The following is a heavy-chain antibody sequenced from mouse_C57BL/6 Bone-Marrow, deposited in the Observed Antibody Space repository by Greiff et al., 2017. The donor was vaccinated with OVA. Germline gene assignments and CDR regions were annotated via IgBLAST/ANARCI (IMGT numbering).Heavy chain of an antibody. J-gene: IGHJ2*01. Sequence: EVKLVESGGGLVQPGASLKLSCESNEYEFTSHDMSWVRKTPEKRLELVAAINSDGGSTYYPDNLERRFIISRDNIKKTLYLQTTSQRSEDTALYYWGSNFYYWGQGTTLTVSS. V-gene: IGHV5-2*01. CDR1: EYEFTSHD. D-gene: IGHD4-1*01. CDR2: INSDGGST. CDR3: GSNFYY.